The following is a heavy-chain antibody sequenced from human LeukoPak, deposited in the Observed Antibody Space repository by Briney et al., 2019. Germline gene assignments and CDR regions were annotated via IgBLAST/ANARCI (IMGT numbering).Heavy chain of an antibody. CDR3: AREERQWLVTYYYYGMDV. Sequence: ASVKVSCKASGYTFTSYDINWVRQAPGQGLEWMGWMNPNSGNTGYAQKFQGRVTMTRNTSISTAYMELSSLRSEDTAVYYCAREERQWLVTYYYYGMDVWGQGTTVTVSS. D-gene: IGHD6-19*01. J-gene: IGHJ6*02. V-gene: IGHV1-8*01. CDR1: GYTFTSYD. CDR2: MNPNSGNT.